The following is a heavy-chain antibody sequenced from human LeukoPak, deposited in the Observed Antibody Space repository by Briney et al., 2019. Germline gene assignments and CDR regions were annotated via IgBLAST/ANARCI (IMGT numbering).Heavy chain of an antibody. V-gene: IGHV3-21*01. D-gene: IGHD5-18*01. CDR3: AFNVDTASPDAFDI. J-gene: IGHJ3*02. Sequence: GGSLRLSCAASGFTFSSYSMNWVRQAPGKGLEWVSSISSSSYIYYADSVKGRFTISRDNAKNSLYLQMNSLRAEDTAVYYCAFNVDTASPDAFDIWGQGTMVTVSS. CDR1: GFTFSSYS. CDR2: ISSSSYI.